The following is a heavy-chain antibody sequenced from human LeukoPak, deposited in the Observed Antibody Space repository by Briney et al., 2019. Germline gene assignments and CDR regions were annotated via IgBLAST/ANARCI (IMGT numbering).Heavy chain of an antibody. CDR1: GFTFTSYD. Sequence: ASVKVSCKASGFTFTSYDINWVRQATGQGLEWMGWMNPINGNTGYAQKFQGRVTMTRDTSISTAYMELRSLRSDDTAVYYCARDGEGVAISVNYWFDPWGQGTLVTVSS. CDR2: MNPINGNT. V-gene: IGHV1-8*01. CDR3: ARDGEGVAISVNYWFDP. D-gene: IGHD3-10*01. J-gene: IGHJ5*02.